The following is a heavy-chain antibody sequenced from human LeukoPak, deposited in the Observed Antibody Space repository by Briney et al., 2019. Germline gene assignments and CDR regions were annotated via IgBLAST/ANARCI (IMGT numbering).Heavy chain of an antibody. CDR2: IYYSGIT. Sequence: PSETLSLTCTVSGGSISNSGYYWGWIRQPPGKGLQWIGSIYYSGITYYNPSLKSRVAMSVDTPRNQFSLKLSSVTAADTAVYYCARPVLLSEQWLDAFDIWGQGTMVTVSS. CDR3: ARPVLLSEQWLDAFDI. CDR1: GGSISNSGYY. V-gene: IGHV4-39*01. J-gene: IGHJ3*02. D-gene: IGHD6-19*01.